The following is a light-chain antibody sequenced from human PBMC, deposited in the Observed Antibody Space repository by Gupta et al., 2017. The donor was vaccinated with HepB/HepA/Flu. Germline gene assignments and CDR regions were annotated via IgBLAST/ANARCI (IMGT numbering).Light chain of an antibody. J-gene: IGLJ2*01. Sequence: SSELTQDPAVSVALGQTVRITCHGDSLRSYYASWYQQKPGQGPVLVIYGKNNRPSGIPDRFSGSSSGNTASLTITGAQAEDEADYYCNSRDSSGNVVFGGGTKLTVL. CDR2: GKN. V-gene: IGLV3-19*01. CDR1: SLRSYY. CDR3: NSRDSSGNVV.